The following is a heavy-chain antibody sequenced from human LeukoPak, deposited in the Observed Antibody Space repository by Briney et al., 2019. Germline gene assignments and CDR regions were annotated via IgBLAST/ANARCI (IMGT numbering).Heavy chain of an antibody. Sequence: PGESLKISCRGSGYSFTTYWIGWVRQMPGKGLEWMGIIYPGDSVTRYSPSFQGQVTMSADKSINTAYLQWSSLKASDTAMYYCARRQGCSSTSCPPDYWGQGTLVAVSS. CDR1: GYSFTTYW. CDR2: IYPGDSVT. V-gene: IGHV5-51*01. D-gene: IGHD2-2*01. CDR3: ARRQGCSSTSCPPDY. J-gene: IGHJ4*02.